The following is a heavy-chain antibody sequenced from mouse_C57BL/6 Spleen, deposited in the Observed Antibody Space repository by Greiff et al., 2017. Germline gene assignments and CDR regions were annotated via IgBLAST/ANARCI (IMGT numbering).Heavy chain of an antibody. D-gene: IGHD2-4*01. V-gene: IGHV10-1*01. J-gene: IGHJ3*01. CDR3: VRLYDYEAY. Sequence: EVMLVESGGGLVQPKGSLKLSCAASGFSFNTYAMNWVRQAPGKGLEWVARIRSKSNNYATYYADSVKDRFTISRDDSESMLYLQMNNLKTEDTAMYYCVRLYDYEAYWGQGTLVTVSA. CDR1: GFSFNTYA. CDR2: IRSKSNNYAT.